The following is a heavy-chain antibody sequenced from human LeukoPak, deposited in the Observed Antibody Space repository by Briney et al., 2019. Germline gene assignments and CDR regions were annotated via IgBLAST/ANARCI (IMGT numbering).Heavy chain of an antibody. CDR3: AKTHYDLLDV. J-gene: IGHJ6*02. D-gene: IGHD5-12*01. V-gene: IGHV3-23*01. Sequence: GGSLRLSCAASGFGFSTSPMSWVRQPPGKGLEWVSAMNNGPGATFYRDSVRGRFTISRDDSKSTLYLQMNSLRAEATGTYYCAKTHYDLLDVWGQGTTVTVSS. CDR1: GFGFSTSP. CDR2: MNNGPGAT.